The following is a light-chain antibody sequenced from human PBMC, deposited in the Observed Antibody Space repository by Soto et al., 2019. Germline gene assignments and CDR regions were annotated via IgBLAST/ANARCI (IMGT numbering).Light chain of an antibody. CDR2: DAS. J-gene: IGKJ1*01. CDR3: QQRSNWPPWT. CDR1: QSVSSY. V-gene: IGKV3-11*01. Sequence: EIVLTQSPANLSLSPGERATLSCRASQSVSSYLAWYQQKPGQAPRLLIYDASNRATGIPARFSGSGSGTDFTLTISSLEPEDFAVYYCQQRSNWPPWTFGQGTKVDI.